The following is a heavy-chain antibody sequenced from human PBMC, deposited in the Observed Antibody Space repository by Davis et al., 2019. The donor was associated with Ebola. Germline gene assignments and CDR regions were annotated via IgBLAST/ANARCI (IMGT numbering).Heavy chain of an antibody. CDR2: IRYDGTNQ. Sequence: GESLKISCAASGFTFTDYYMGWIRQAPGKGLEWVAFIRYDGTNQYYLDSVEGRFTISRDNSRNTLYLQMNSLRPEDTAMYFCAKDRTMTTVVPDSFDIWGQGTMVTVSS. J-gene: IGHJ3*02. CDR1: GFTFTDYY. V-gene: IGHV3-30*02. CDR3: AKDRTMTTVVPDSFDI. D-gene: IGHD4-23*01.